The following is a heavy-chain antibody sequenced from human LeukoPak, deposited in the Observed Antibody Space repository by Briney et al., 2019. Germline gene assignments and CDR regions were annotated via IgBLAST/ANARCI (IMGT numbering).Heavy chain of an antibody. CDR2: IYTSGRT. Sequence: PSETLSLTCTVSGDSIGSGSYYWSWIRQPAGKGLEWIGRIYTSGRTNYNPSLKSRVTISVDTSKNQFSLKLSSVTAADTAVYYCARVCAPCSGWHYYMDVWGKGTTVTVSS. CDR1: GDSIGSGSYY. V-gene: IGHV4-61*02. CDR3: ARVCAPCSGWHYYMDV. D-gene: IGHD6-19*01. J-gene: IGHJ6*03.